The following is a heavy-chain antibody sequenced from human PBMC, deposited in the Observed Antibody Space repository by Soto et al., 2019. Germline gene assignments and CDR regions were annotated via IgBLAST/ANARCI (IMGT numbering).Heavy chain of an antibody. V-gene: IGHV3-30-3*01. J-gene: IGHJ4*02. CDR2: ISFDGNNK. CDR1: GFTFSNYA. CDR3: ARGKGYSSRPDY. D-gene: IGHD6-19*01. Sequence: GGSLRLSCTASGFTFSNYALHWVRQAPGKGLEWVAVISFDGNNKYYSDSAKGRFTISRDNSKNTLYLQMNSLRAEDTAVYYCARGKGYSSRPDYWGQGTLVTVSS.